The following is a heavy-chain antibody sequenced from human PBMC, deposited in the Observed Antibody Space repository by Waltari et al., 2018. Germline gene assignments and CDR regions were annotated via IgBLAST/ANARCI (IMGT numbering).Heavy chain of an antibody. V-gene: IGHV3-48*01. CDR2: ISSTGTTI. CDR1: GHIFRTYS. D-gene: IGHD3-9*01. J-gene: IGHJ3*02. Sequence: EVQLVESGGGLVQPGGSLRLSCAASGHIFRTYSMNRVRQAPGKGLEWVAYISSTGTTIYYTDSVQGRFTISRTNAQNSLYLQMNSLRAEDTAVYYCAREIRGTGYFPDAFDIWGQGTMVTVYS. CDR3: AREIRGTGYFPDAFDI.